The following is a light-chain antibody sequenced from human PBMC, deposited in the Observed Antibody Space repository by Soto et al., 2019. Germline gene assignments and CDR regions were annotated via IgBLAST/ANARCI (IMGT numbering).Light chain of an antibody. V-gene: IGKV3-15*01. CDR2: GAS. CDR1: QSVSSN. CDR3: QQYNNWPWT. J-gene: IGKJ1*01. Sequence: EIMLKKSPATLSVSPGERATLSCRASQSVSSNLAWYQQKPGQAPRLLIYGASTRATGIPARFSGSGSGTEFTLTISSLQSEDFAVYYCQQYNNWPWTFGQGTKVDIK.